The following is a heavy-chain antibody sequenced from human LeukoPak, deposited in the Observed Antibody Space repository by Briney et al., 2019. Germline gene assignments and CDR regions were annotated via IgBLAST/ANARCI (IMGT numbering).Heavy chain of an antibody. D-gene: IGHD3-22*01. Sequence: GGSLRLSCATSGFNFDDFAMHWVRQAPGKGLEWVSGISWNSGTVGYGDSVKGRFTVSRDNAKNSLFLQMNSLRVEDTAFYYCTKATERFYDSRSDYWGQGTLVTVSS. CDR2: ISWNSGTV. CDR3: TKATERFYDSRSDY. J-gene: IGHJ4*02. CDR1: GFNFDDFA. V-gene: IGHV3-9*01.